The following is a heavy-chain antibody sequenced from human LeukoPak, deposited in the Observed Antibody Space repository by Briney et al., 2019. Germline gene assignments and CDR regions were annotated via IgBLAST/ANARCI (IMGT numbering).Heavy chain of an antibody. V-gene: IGHV4-4*02. Sequence: SETLSLTCAVSGGSISSSNWWSWVRQPPGKGLEWIGEIYHSGSTNYNPSLKSRVTISVDKSKNQFSLKLSSVTAADTAVYYCARRDNWNLDAFDIRGQGTMVTVSS. CDR1: GGSISSSNW. J-gene: IGHJ3*02. CDR3: ARRDNWNLDAFDI. CDR2: IYHSGST. D-gene: IGHD1-1*01.